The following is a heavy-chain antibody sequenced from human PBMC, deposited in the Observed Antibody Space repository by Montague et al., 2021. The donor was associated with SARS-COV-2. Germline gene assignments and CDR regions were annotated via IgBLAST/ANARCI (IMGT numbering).Heavy chain of an antibody. CDR2: IYYSGST. D-gene: IGHD3-22*01. CDR1: GRSISSSSYY. V-gene: IGHV4-39*01. CDR3: ARHGKTRIAMIVVVMGYFDY. Sequence: SETLSLTRTVSGRSISSSSYYWGWIRQPPGKGLEWIGSIYYSGSTYYNPSLKSRVTISVDTSKNQFSLKLSSVTAADTAVYYCARHGKTRIAMIVVVMGYFDYWGQGTLVTVSS. J-gene: IGHJ4*02.